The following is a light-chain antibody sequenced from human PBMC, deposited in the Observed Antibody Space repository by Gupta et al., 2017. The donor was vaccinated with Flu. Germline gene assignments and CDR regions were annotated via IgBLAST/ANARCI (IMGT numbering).Light chain of an antibody. CDR1: QSISSY. CDR2: AAS. J-gene: IGKJ4*01. V-gene: IGKV1-39*01. CDR3: QQSYSTLT. Sequence: GDRVTMTCRASQSISSYLNWYQQKPGKAPKLLIYAASSLQSGVPSRFSGSGSVTDFTLTISSLQPEDFATYYCQQSYSTLTFGGGTKVEIK.